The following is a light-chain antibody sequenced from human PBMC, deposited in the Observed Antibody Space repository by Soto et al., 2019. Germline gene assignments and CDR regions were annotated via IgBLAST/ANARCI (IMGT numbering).Light chain of an antibody. J-gene: IGKJ2*01. CDR2: AAS. V-gene: IGKV3-20*01. CDR3: QQQGT. CDR1: EFLSSSY. Sequence: EIVLTQSPGTLSLSPGERATLSCRASEFLSSSYLVWYQQKPGQAPRLLIYAASRRATGIPDRFSGSGSATEYTLTIKTLEPEDFAVYYCQQQGTFGQGTKLEI.